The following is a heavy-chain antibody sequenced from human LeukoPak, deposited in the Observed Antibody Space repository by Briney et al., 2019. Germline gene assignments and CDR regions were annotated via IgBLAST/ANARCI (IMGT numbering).Heavy chain of an antibody. Sequence: GGSLRLSCAASGFTFSSYAMHWVRQAPGKGLEWVAVISYDGSNKYYADSVKGRFTISRDNSKNTLYLQMNSLRAEDTAVYYCARDLGSYPRGEDYFDYWGQGTLVTVSS. D-gene: IGHD3-10*01. V-gene: IGHV3-30*04. CDR1: GFTFSSYA. CDR2: ISYDGSNK. CDR3: ARDLGSYPRGEDYFDY. J-gene: IGHJ4*02.